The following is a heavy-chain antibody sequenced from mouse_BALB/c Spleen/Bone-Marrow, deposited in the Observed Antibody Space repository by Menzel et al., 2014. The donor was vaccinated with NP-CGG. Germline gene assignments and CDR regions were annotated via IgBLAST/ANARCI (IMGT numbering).Heavy chain of an antibody. CDR3: ARGDLYYGNLYAMDY. V-gene: IGHV1-54*01. Sequence: VQLQQSGAELVRPGTSVKVSCKASGYAFTNYLIERIKKRPGQGLEWIGVINPGSGGTNYNEKFKGKATLTADKSSSTAYMQLSSLTSDDSAVYFCARGDLYYGNLYAMDYWGQGTSVTVSS. CDR2: INPGSGGT. J-gene: IGHJ4*01. D-gene: IGHD2-1*01. CDR1: GYAFTNYL.